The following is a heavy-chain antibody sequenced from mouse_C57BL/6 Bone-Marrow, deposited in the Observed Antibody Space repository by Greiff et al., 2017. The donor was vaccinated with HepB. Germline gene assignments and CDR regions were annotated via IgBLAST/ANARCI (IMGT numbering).Heavy chain of an antibody. D-gene: IGHD2-5*01. Sequence: QVQLQQPGTELVKPGASVKLSCKASGYTFTSYWMHWVKQRPGQGLEWIGNINPSNGGTNYNEKFKSKATLTVDKSSSTAYMQLSSLTSEDSAVYYCARGNSNSGDYYAMDYWGQGTSVTVSS. V-gene: IGHV1-53*01. CDR2: INPSNGGT. CDR3: ARGNSNSGDYYAMDY. CDR1: GYTFTSYW. J-gene: IGHJ4*01.